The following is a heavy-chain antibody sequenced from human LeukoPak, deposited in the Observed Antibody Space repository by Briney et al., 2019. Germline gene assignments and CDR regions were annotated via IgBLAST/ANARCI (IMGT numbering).Heavy chain of an antibody. V-gene: IGHV3-15*01. D-gene: IGHD2-15*01. CDR3: AAFAAGG. J-gene: IGHJ4*02. CDR1: GFTFSSAW. Sequence: GGSLRLSCAASGFTFSSAWMSWVRQAPGKGLEWVGRIKSKTDGGTADYAAPVKGRITISRDDSNNTLDLQMNSLETEDTGVYYCAAFAAGGWGQGTLVTVSS. CDR2: IKSKTDGGTA.